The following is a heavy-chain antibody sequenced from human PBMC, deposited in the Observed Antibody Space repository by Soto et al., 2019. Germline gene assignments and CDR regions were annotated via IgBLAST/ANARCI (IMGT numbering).Heavy chain of an antibody. CDR2: INPSGGST. Sequence: ASVKVCCKASGYTFTTYQMHWVRQAPGQGLEWMGTINPSGGSTSYAQKFQGRVTLTRDTSTSTFYMELSSLRSEDTAVFYCARAVYYFDSSGSMYYFDYWGQGTLVTVSS. CDR1: GYTFTTYQ. D-gene: IGHD3-22*01. V-gene: IGHV1-46*01. CDR3: ARAVYYFDSSGSMYYFDY. J-gene: IGHJ4*02.